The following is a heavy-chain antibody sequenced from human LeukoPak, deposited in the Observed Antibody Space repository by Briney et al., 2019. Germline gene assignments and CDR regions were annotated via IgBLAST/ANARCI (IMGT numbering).Heavy chain of an antibody. CDR2: ISSSSSYI. D-gene: IGHD3-10*01. CDR3: AREVTMVRGVGAFDI. V-gene: IGHV3-21*01. Sequence: GGSLRLSCAASGFTFSSYSMNWVRQAPGKGLEWVSSISSSSSYICYADSVKGRFTISRDNAKNSLYLQMNSLRAEDTAVYYCAREVTMVRGVGAFDIWGQGTMVTVSS. CDR1: GFTFSSYS. J-gene: IGHJ3*02.